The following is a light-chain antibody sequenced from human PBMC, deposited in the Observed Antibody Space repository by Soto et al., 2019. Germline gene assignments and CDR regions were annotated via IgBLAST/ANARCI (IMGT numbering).Light chain of an antibody. V-gene: IGLV2-8*01. J-gene: IGLJ3*02. CDR3: NSYVDDNNFV. Sequence: QSVLTQPPSASGFPGQSVTISCIGTNSDIGFYNYVSWYQQHPGKAPKLIIYEVNKRPSGVPDRFSASKSGNTASLTVAGLQAEDEADYYCNSYVDDNNFVFGGGTKVTVL. CDR1: NSDIGFYNY. CDR2: EVN.